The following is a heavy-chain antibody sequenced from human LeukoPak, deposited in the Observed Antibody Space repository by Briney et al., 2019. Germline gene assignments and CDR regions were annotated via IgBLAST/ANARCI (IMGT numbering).Heavy chain of an antibody. Sequence: ASVNISCKASGYTFTSYYMHWVRQAPGQGLEWMGWINPNSGGTNYAQKFQGRVTMTRDTSISTAYMELSRLRSDDTAVYYCARDGYNSRWYYYYGMDVWGQGTTVTVSS. CDR1: GYTFTSYY. V-gene: IGHV1-2*02. D-gene: IGHD5-24*01. CDR3: ARDGYNSRWYYYYGMDV. J-gene: IGHJ6*02. CDR2: INPNSGGT.